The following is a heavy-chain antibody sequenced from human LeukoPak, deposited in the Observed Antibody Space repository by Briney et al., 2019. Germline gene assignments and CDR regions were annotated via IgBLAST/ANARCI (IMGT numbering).Heavy chain of an antibody. V-gene: IGHV1-8*01. J-gene: IGHJ4*02. CDR2: MNPNSGNT. CDR3: ARGLSSVVAATESDY. Sequence: ASVKVSCKASGYTFTSYDINWVRQATGQGLEWVGWMNPNSGNTGYAQKFQGRVTMTRNTSISTAYMELSSLRSEDTAVYYCARGLSSVVAATESDYWGQGTLVTVSS. CDR1: GYTFTSYD. D-gene: IGHD2-15*01.